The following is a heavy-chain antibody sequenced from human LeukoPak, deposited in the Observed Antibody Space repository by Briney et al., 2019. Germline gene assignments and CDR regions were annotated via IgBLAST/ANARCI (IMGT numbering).Heavy chain of an antibody. Sequence: PGGSLRLSCAASGFTFSSYGMSWVRQAPGKGLEWVSAISGSGGSTYYADSVKGRFTISRDNAKNSLYLQMNSLRAEDTAVYYCARGLYGSGSYYNSWFDPWGQGTLVTVSS. CDR2: ISGSGGST. CDR3: ARGLYGSGSYYNSWFDP. D-gene: IGHD3-10*01. J-gene: IGHJ5*02. V-gene: IGHV3-23*01. CDR1: GFTFSSYG.